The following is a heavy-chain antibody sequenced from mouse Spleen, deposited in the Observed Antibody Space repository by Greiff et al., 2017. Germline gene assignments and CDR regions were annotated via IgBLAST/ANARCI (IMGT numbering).Heavy chain of an antibody. CDR2: IDPENGDT. V-gene: IGHV14-4*01. CDR1: GFNIKDDY. Sequence: QLQQSGAELVRPGASVKLSCTASGFNIKDDYMHWVKQRPEQGLEWIGWIDPENGDTEYASKFQGKATITADTSSNTAYLQLSSLTSEDTAVYYCTADYDGLRAYWGQGTLVTVSA. CDR3: TADYDGLRAY. J-gene: IGHJ3*01. D-gene: IGHD2-1*01.